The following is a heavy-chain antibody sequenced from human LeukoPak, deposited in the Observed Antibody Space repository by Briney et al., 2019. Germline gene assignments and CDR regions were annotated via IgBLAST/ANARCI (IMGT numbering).Heavy chain of an antibody. CDR3: AKGIDTLGTNAFDI. J-gene: IGHJ3*02. CDR2: INEDGGKT. V-gene: IGHV3-43*02. CDR1: GFSFDDYP. Sequence: PGVSLRLSCAASGFSFDDYPMHWVRQAPGKGLEWVSLINEDGGKTFYADSVRGRFTISRGNSKNSLYLQMNSLRTEDTALYYCAKGIDTLGTNAFDIWGQGTIVTVSS. D-gene: IGHD2-15*01.